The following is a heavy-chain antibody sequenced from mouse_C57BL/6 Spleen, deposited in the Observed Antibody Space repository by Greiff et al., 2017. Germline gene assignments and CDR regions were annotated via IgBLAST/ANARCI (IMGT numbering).Heavy chain of an antibody. D-gene: IGHD1-1*01. Sequence: VQLQESGAELVKPGASVKLSCKASGYTFTEYTIHWVKQRSGQGLEWIGWFYPGSGSIKYNEKFKDKATFTAAKSSSTVYMELSRWTSEDSAVYFCARHGLTTVVATRAWFAYWGQGTLVTVSA. CDR2: FYPGSGSI. J-gene: IGHJ3*01. CDR1: GYTFTEYT. CDR3: ARHGLTTVVATRAWFAY. V-gene: IGHV1-62-2*01.